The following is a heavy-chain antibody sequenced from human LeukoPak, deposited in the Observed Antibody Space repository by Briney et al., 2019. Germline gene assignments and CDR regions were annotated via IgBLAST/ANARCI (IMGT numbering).Heavy chain of an antibody. CDR2: LSASGGLT. V-gene: IGHV3-23*01. D-gene: IGHD6-13*01. Sequence: GGSLRLSCAASGFTFSSYAMSWVRQAPGKGLEWVSGLSASGGLTYYSDSVKGRFTISRDNSKNTLYLQMNSLRAEDTAVYYCAKTASSWTYYYYYMDVWGKGTTVTISS. CDR1: GFTFSSYA. CDR3: AKTASSWTYYYYYMDV. J-gene: IGHJ6*03.